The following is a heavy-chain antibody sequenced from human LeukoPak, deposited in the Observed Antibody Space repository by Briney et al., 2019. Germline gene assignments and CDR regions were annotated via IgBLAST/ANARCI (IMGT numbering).Heavy chain of an antibody. V-gene: IGHV3-23*01. J-gene: IGHJ4*02. CDR2: ISGSGGST. Sequence: PGGTLRLSCAASGFTFSSYGMSWVRQAPGKGLEWVSTISGSGGSTYYADSVKGRFTISRDNSKNTLYLQMNSLRAEDTAVYYCAKGTSVAGIFDYFDYWGQGTLVTASS. CDR1: GFTFSSYG. CDR3: AKGTSVAGIFDYFDY. D-gene: IGHD6-19*01.